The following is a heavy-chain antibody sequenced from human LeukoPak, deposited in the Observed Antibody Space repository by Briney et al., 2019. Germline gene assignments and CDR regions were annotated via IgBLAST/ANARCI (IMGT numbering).Heavy chain of an antibody. V-gene: IGHV3-7*01. CDR3: VRVWVGSGWYIDY. CDR1: GFTFSDYY. D-gene: IGHD6-25*01. CDR2: IKQDGSEK. J-gene: IGHJ4*02. Sequence: GGSLRLSCAASGFTFSDYYMSWIRQVPGKGLEWVANIKQDGSEKYYVDSVKGRFTISRDNAKNSLYLQMNSLRAEDTAVYYCVRVWVGSGWYIDYWGQGTLVTVSS.